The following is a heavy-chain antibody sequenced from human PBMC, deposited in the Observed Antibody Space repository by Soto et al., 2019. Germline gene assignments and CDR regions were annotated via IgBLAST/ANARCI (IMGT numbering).Heavy chain of an antibody. V-gene: IGHV4-30-4*02. CDR3: DQDTASKDFDSHSYYPHFDY. CDR1: GDCINTDYY. CDR2: IYYTGGT. Sequence: PSETLSLTCTVSGDCINTDYYWSWIRQPPGEGLEGIGHIYYTGGTFYSPSLKSRLALSVDTSKNQFSLRLSSVTAADTAVYYCDQDTASKDFDSHSYYPHFDYWGQGTLVTFSS. J-gene: IGHJ4*02. D-gene: IGHD3-22*01.